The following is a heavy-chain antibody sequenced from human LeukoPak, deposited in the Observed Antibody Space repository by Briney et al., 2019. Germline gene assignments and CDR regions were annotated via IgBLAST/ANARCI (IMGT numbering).Heavy chain of an antibody. CDR2: VTGSGSST. J-gene: IGHJ4*02. Sequence: GGSLRLSCAASGFTFSDYYMSWIRQAPGKGLEWVSSVTGSGSSTYYAESVKGRFTISRDNSKNTLYLQMNSLRAEDTAVYYCARPFDCWGQGTLVTVSS. CDR1: GFTFSDYY. V-gene: IGHV3-23*01. CDR3: ARPFDC.